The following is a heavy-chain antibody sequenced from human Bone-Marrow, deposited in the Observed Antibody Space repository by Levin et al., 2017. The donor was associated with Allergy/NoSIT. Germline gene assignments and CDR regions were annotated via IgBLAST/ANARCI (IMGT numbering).Heavy chain of an antibody. Sequence: GGSLRLSCAASGFTMSNYWMHWVRQAPGKGLVWVSRIHRDGSATTYAESVKGRFTISRDNAKNTLYLQMTSLTAEDTAVYYCARERRKQYDLLAVSSSSCFEYWGQGALVTVSS. D-gene: IGHD3-3*01. CDR2: IHRDGSAT. J-gene: IGHJ4*02. CDR3: ARERRKQYDLLAVSSSSCFEY. CDR1: GFTMSNYW. V-gene: IGHV3-74*01.